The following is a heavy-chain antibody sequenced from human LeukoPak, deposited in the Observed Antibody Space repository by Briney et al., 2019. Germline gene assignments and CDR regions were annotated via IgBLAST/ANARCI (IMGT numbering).Heavy chain of an antibody. D-gene: IGHD6-19*01. CDR1: GFTFSDYW. Sequence: GGSLRLSCAASGFTFSDYWMTWVRQAPGKGLEWVANIDQDGSERYYVDSVKGRFTISRDNAKNSLYLQMNSLRAEDTAVYYCAGGWYRYYFDYWGQGTLVTVSS. J-gene: IGHJ4*02. V-gene: IGHV3-7*05. CDR2: IDQDGSER. CDR3: AGGWYRYYFDY.